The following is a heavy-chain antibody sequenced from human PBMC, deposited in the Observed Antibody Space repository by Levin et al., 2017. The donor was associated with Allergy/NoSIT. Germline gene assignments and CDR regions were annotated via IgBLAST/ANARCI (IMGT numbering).Heavy chain of an antibody. J-gene: IGHJ4*02. D-gene: IGHD6-19*01. V-gene: IGHV2-5*01. CDR2: IYWNDDH. CDR1: GFSLSPSGVG. Sequence: SGPTLVKPTQTLTLTCTFSGFSLSPSGVGVGWIRQPPGKALEWLAVIYWNDDHYYCPSLQSRLTITKDTSRNQVVLRMTNMDPVDTATYHCAHSRYDSGQGGDYWGQGTLVTVSS. CDR3: AHSRYDSGQGGDY.